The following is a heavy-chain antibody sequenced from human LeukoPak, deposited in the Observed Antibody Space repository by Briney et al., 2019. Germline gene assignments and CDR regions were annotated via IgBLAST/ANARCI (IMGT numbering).Heavy chain of an antibody. CDR1: GYTFTGYY. CDR3: ARVRATMIVVVMDFDY. CDR2: INPNSGGT. V-gene: IGHV1-2*02. Sequence: ASVKVSRKASGYTFTGYYMHWVRQAPGQGLEWMGWINPNSGGTNYAQKFQGRVTMTRDTSISTAYMELSRLRSDDTAVYYCARVRATMIVVVMDFDYWGQGTLVTVSS. D-gene: IGHD3-22*01. J-gene: IGHJ4*02.